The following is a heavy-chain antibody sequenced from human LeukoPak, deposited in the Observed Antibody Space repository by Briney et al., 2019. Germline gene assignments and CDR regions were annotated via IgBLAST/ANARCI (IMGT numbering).Heavy chain of an antibody. V-gene: IGHV4-4*07. Sequence: SETLSLTCTVSGGSISSHYWSWIRQPAGKGLEWIGCIYSSGSTNYNPSLKSRVTMSVDTSKNQFSLKLSSVTAADTAVYYCARHLTMVRGVRSWFDPWGQGTLVTVSS. CDR2: IYSSGST. J-gene: IGHJ5*02. CDR3: ARHLTMVRGVRSWFDP. CDR1: GGSISSHY. D-gene: IGHD3-10*01.